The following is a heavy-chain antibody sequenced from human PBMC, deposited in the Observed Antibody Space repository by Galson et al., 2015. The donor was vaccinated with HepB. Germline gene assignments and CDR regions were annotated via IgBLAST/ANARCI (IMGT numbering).Heavy chain of an antibody. J-gene: IGHJ4*02. CDR2: IYSGGST. V-gene: IGHV3-66*02. D-gene: IGHD3-16*01. CDR3: ARDLISLGGYYFDY. Sequence: SLRLSCAASGFTVSSNYMSWVRQAPGKGLEWVSVIYSGGSTYYADSVKGRFTISRDNSKNTLYLQMNSLRAEDTAVYYCARDLISLGGYYFDYWGQGTLVTVSS. CDR1: GFTVSSNY.